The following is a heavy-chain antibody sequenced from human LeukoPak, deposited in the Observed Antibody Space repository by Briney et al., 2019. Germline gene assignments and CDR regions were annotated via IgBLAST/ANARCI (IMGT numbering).Heavy chain of an antibody. J-gene: IGHJ4*02. Sequence: SETLSLTCTVSGGSISSGSYYWGWIRQPPGKGLEWIGSIYYSVTTYYNPSLKSRVTISVDTSKNQFSLKLNSVTAADTAVYYCARDRLRWPKIDYGGQGTLVTVSS. V-gene: IGHV4-39*07. CDR1: GGSISSGSYY. CDR2: IYYSVTT. D-gene: IGHD4-23*01. CDR3: ARDRLRWPKIDY.